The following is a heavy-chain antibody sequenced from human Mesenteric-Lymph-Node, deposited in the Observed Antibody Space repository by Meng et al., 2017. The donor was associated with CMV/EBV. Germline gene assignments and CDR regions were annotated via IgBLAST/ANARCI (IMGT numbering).Heavy chain of an antibody. Sequence: ESLKISCAASGFIFYTYEMNWVRQAPGKGLEWIGEINHSGKTNYNPSLKSRVTISVDASRRQFSLKVTSVTAADSALYYCVRGSWVYVDNDETTGLDYWSPGTLVTVSS. J-gene: IGHJ4*02. D-gene: IGHD3-9*01. CDR1: GFIFYTYE. CDR2: INHSGKT. V-gene: IGHV4-34*01. CDR3: VRGSWVYVDNDETTGLDY.